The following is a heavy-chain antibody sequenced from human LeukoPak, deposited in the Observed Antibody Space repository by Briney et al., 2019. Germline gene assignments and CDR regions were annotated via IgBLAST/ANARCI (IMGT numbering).Heavy chain of an antibody. CDR3: AGGAKDGYNPFDY. D-gene: IGHD5-24*01. V-gene: IGHV4-34*01. Sequence: SETLSLTCAVYGGSFGGYYWSWIRQPPGRGLEWIGEINHSGSTNYNPSLKSRVTISVDTSKNQFSLKLSSVTAADTAVYYCAGGAKDGYNPFDYWGQGTLVTVSS. CDR2: INHSGST. J-gene: IGHJ4*02. CDR1: GGSFGGYY.